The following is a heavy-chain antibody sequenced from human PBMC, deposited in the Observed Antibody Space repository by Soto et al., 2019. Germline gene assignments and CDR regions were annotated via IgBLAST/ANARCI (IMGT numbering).Heavy chain of an antibody. CDR2: ISDDGSNK. J-gene: IGHJ4*02. CDR3: AREDYFDY. V-gene: IGHV3-30-3*01. CDR1: GFTFSSYA. Sequence: QVQLVESGGGVVQPGRSLRLSCAASGFTFSSYAMHWVRQAPGKGLEWVAVISDDGSNKYYADSVKGRFTISRDNSKNTLYLQMNSLRAEDTAVYYCAREDYFDYWGQGTLVTVSS.